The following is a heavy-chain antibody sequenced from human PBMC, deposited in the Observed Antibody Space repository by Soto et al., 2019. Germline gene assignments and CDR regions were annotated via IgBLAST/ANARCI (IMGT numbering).Heavy chain of an antibody. CDR1: GYSFAGYW. CDR2: IDPSDSQT. J-gene: IGHJ4*02. CDR3: ARQIYDSDPGPNFQYNFDS. D-gene: IGHD5-12*01. V-gene: IGHV5-10-1*01. Sequence: GESLKISFKGSGYSFAGYWITWVRQKPGKGLEWMGRIDPSDSQTYYSPSFRGHVTISVTKSITTVFLQWRSLRASDTAMYYCARQIYDSDPGPNFQYNFDSCGQGTPVTFSS.